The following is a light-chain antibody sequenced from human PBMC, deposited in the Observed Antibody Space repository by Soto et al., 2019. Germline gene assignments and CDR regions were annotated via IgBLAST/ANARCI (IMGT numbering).Light chain of an antibody. CDR3: QQYGSSPT. J-gene: IGKJ4*01. Sequence: EIVLTQSPGTLSLSPGERATLSCRASQSVSSSYLAWYQQKPGQAPRLLIDGASSRATGIADRFSGSGSGTDFTLTSSRLEPEAYAVYYCQQYGSSPTFGGGTKVEIK. CDR1: QSVSSSY. V-gene: IGKV3-20*01. CDR2: GAS.